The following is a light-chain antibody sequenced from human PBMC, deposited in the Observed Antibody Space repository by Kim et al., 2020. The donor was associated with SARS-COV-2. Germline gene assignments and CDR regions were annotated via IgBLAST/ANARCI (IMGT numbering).Light chain of an antibody. V-gene: IGKV3-15*01. J-gene: IGKJ5*01. CDR3: QQYGYWRA. CDR1: QDIGSG. Sequence: EIVMTQSPATLSVSPGERATLSCRASQDIGSGLSWYQQKPGQAPRVLIYGASTRAAGILARFSGSGSGTEFTLTISSLQSDDFAIYYCQQYGYWRAFGQGTRLEIK. CDR2: GAS.